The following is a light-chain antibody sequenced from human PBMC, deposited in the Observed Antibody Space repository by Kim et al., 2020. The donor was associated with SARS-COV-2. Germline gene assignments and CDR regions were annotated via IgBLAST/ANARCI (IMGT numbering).Light chain of an antibody. CDR3: QQSYSTHFT. V-gene: IGKV1-39*01. CDR1: QSISSY. J-gene: IGKJ4*01. Sequence: DIQMTQSPSSLSASVGDRVTITCRASQSISSYLNWYQQKPGKAPKLLIYAASSLQSGVPSRFSGSGSGTDFTLTISSLQPEDFATYDCQQSYSTHFTFGGGTKVDIK. CDR2: AAS.